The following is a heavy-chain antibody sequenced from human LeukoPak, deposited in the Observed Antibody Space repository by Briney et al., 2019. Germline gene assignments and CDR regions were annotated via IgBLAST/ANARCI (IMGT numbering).Heavy chain of an antibody. J-gene: IGHJ6*03. D-gene: IGHD4-17*01. V-gene: IGHV3-23*01. CDR3: AKGGGTVTTAYYYYYYMDV. CDR2: ISGSGGST. Sequence: GGSLRLSCAASGFTSSSYWMSWVRQAPGKGLEWVSAISGSGGSTYYADSVKGRFTISRDNSKNTLYLQMNSLRAEDTAVYYCAKGGGTVTTAYYYYYYMDVWGKGTTVTVSS. CDR1: GFTSSSYW.